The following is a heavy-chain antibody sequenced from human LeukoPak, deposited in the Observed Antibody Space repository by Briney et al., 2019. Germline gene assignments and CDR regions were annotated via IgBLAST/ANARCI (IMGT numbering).Heavy chain of an antibody. J-gene: IGHJ4*02. D-gene: IGHD6-19*01. CDR2: IYYSGST. CDR3: ARQVVAVAGTGYFDY. CDR1: GGSIRSSSYY. Sequence: SETLSLTCTVSGGSIRSSSYYWGRIRQPPGKGLEWIGSIYYSGSTYYNASLKSRGTISVDTSKNQFSLKLNSVTAADTAVYFCARQVVAVAGTGYFDYWGQGTLVTVSS. V-gene: IGHV4-39*01.